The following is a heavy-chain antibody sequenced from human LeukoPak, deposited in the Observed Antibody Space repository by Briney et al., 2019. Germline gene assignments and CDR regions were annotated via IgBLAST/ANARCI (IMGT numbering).Heavy chain of an antibody. CDR1: GFTFTSYS. CDR3: ARAPALFFYNSSGYYNGYFDL. D-gene: IGHD3-22*01. V-gene: IGHV3-23*01. Sequence: GGSLRLSCAASGFTFTSYSMNWVRQAPGKGLEWVSTISGGGGSTYYADSVKGRFTISRDNSKNTLYLQMNSLRAEDTAVYYCARAPALFFYNSSGYYNGYFDLWGRGTLVTVSS. J-gene: IGHJ2*01. CDR2: ISGGGGST.